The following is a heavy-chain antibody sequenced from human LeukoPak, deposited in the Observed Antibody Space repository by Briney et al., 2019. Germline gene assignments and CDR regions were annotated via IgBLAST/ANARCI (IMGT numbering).Heavy chain of an antibody. D-gene: IGHD4-17*01. V-gene: IGHV3-23*01. Sequence: GGSLRLSCAASGFTFNSYAMSWVRQAPWERLQWVSGISDSGGNTYYADSVKGRFTISRDNSKNTLYLQMNSLRAEDTAVYYCVRGGYGSIDYWGQGTLVTVSS. CDR1: GFTFNSYA. J-gene: IGHJ4*02. CDR2: ISDSGGNT. CDR3: VRGGYGSIDY.